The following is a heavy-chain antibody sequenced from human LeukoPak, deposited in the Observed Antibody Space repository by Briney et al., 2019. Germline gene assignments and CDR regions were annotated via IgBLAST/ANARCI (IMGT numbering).Heavy chain of an antibody. CDR3: ARANCGGDCYYLSF. V-gene: IGHV3-48*01. D-gene: IGHD2-21*02. CDR1: GFTFSSYN. J-gene: IGHJ4*02. Sequence: GGSLRLSCAASGFTFSSYNMNWVRQAPGKGLEWVSYISSSTNTIYYADSVKGRFTISRDNAKNSLYLQMNSLRAEDTAVYYCARANCGGDCYYLSFWGQGTLVTVSS. CDR2: ISSSTNTI.